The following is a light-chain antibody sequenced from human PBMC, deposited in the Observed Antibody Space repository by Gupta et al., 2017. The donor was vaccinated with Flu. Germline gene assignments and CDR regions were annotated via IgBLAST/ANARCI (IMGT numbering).Light chain of an antibody. J-gene: IGLJ2*01. V-gene: IGLV3-19*01. CDR3: NSRDSSGDRLI. CDR2: GKN. Sequence: SSELTQDPAVSVALGQTVRITCQGDSLRTYYATWYQQKTGPAPVLLIYGKNNRHTGIPDRFSGSSSGNTASVTTTGTQAEEEADYYCNSRDSSGDRLIFGGGTKVTVV. CDR1: SLRTYY.